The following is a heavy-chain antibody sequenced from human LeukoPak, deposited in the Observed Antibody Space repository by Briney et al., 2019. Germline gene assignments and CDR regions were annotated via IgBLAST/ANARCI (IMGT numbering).Heavy chain of an antibody. CDR2: INHSGST. J-gene: IGHJ6*02. CDR3: ARDIVVVPAAILPYYYYGMDV. V-gene: IGHV4-34*01. D-gene: IGHD2-2*02. CDR1: GGSFSGYY. Sequence: PSETLSLTCAVYGGSFSGYYWSWLRQPPGKGLEWIGEINHSGSTNYNPSLKSRVTTSVDTSKNQFSLKLSSVTAADTAVYYCARDIVVVPAAILPYYYYGMDVWGQGTTVTVSS.